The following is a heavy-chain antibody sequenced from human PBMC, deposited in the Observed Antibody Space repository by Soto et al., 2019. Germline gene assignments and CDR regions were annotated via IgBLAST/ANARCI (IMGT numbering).Heavy chain of an antibody. D-gene: IGHD6-6*01. V-gene: IGHV5-51*01. Sequence: PGESLRISWKGSGDSFTSYWIGWVRQMPGKGLEWMGIIYPGDSDTRYSPSFQGQVTISADKSISTAYLQWSSLKASDTAMYYCARRYSSSSAFDIWGQGTMVTVSS. J-gene: IGHJ3*02. CDR3: ARRYSSSSAFDI. CDR2: IYPGDSDT. CDR1: GDSFTSYW.